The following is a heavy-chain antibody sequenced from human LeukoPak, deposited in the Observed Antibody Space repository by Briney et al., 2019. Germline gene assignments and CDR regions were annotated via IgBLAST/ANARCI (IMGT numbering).Heavy chain of an antibody. CDR1: GFTVSSNY. V-gene: IGHV3-53*01. CDR3: ARVAAAAGTNLGWFDP. J-gene: IGHJ5*02. Sequence: GGSLRLTCAASGFTVSSNYMSWIRQAPGKGLEWVSVIYNGGSTYYADSVKGRFTISRDNSKNTLYLQMNSLRAEDTAVYYCARVAAAAGTNLGWFDPWGEGALVTVSS. CDR2: IYNGGST. D-gene: IGHD6-13*01.